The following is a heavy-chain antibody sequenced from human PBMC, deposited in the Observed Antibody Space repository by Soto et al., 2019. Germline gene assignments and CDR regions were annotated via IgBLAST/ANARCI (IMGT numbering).Heavy chain of an antibody. CDR3: TKPPARSNFDY. V-gene: IGHV3-23*01. Sequence: GSMRLSCAASGCTFSNHAMSCVRQAPGKGLEWVSAISGSGGSTYYADSVRGRFTISRDNSKNTLYLQMNSLRAEDTAVYYCTKPPARSNFDYWGQGTLVTVSS. CDR1: GCTFSNHA. CDR2: ISGSGGST. D-gene: IGHD6-6*01. J-gene: IGHJ4*02.